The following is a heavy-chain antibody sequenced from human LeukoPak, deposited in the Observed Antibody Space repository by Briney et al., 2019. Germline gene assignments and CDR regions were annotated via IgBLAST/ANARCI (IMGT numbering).Heavy chain of an antibody. D-gene: IGHD2-15*01. CDR1: GVSISSSSYY. CDR2: IYYSGST. Sequence: PSETLSLTCTVSGVSISSSSYYWGWIRQPPGKGLEWIGSIYYSGSTYYNPSLKSRVTISVDTSKNQFSLNLSSGTAADTAVYYCARHIGYSYAFDIWGQGTMVTVSS. V-gene: IGHV4-39*01. CDR3: ARHIGYSYAFDI. J-gene: IGHJ3*02.